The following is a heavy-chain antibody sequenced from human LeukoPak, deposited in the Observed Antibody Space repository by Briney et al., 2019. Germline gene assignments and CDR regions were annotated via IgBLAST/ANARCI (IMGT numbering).Heavy chain of an antibody. V-gene: IGHV1-2*02. D-gene: IGHD6-13*01. CDR2: INPNSGGT. J-gene: IGHJ4*02. CDR3: ARGYSSSWETETLHAVDY. Sequence: ASVKVSCKASGYTFTGYYMHWVRQAPGQGLEWMGWINPNSGGTNYAQKFQGRVTMTRDTSISTAYMELSRLRSDDTAVYYCARGYSSSWETETLHAVDYWGQGTLVTVSS. CDR1: GYTFTGYY.